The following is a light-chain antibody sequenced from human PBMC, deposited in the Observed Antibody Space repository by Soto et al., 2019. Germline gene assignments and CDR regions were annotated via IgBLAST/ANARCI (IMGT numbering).Light chain of an antibody. V-gene: IGKV3-15*01. CDR1: QSVSSN. Sequence: EIAMTQSPATLSVSPGERATLSCRASQSVSSNLAWYQQKPGQAPRLRIYGASTRATGIPARFSGSGSGTEFTLTISSLQSEDFAVYYCQQYNNWPPLFTFGPGTKVDIK. CDR2: GAS. J-gene: IGKJ3*01. CDR3: QQYNNWPPLFT.